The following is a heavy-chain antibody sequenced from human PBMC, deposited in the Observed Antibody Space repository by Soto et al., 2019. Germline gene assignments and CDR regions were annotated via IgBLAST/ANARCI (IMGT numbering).Heavy chain of an antibody. J-gene: IGHJ6*02. D-gene: IGHD2-15*01. CDR2: INPSGGST. V-gene: IGHV1-46*01. Sequence: ASVKVSCKASGYTFTSYYMHWVRQAPGQGLEWMGIINPSGGSTSYAQKFQGRVTMTRDTSTSTVYMELSSLRSEDTAVYYCARVSCSGGSCYSTLSAYYSYGMDVWGQGTTVTVSS. CDR3: ARVSCSGGSCYSTLSAYYSYGMDV. CDR1: GYTFTSYY.